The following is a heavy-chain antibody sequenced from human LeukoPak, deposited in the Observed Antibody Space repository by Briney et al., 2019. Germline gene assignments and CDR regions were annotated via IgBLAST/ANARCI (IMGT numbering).Heavy chain of an antibody. CDR3: ARDYCGSGNYYTDFFDP. D-gene: IGHD3-10*01. CDR2: VSTHKAEI. V-gene: IGHV1-18*01. CDR1: GYTFTSCG. Sequence: GSVNVSCKASGYTFTSCGVSWVRQAPGQGLEWMGYVSTHKAEIHYAQKFQGRVTMTTDTSTTTAYMELTSLKPDDTAVYYCARDYCGSGNYYTDFFDPWGQGTLVAVSA. J-gene: IGHJ5*02.